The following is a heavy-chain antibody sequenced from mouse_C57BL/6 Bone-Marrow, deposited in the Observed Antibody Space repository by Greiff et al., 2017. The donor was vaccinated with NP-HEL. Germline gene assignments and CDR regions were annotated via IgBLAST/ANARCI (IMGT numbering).Heavy chain of an antibody. CDR1: GFTFSDYY. D-gene: IGHD1-1*01. J-gene: IGHJ4*01. Sequence: DVMLVESGGGLVQPGGSLKLSCAASGFTFSDYYMYWVRQTPEKRLEWVAYISNGGGSTYYPDTVKGRFTISRDNAKNTLYLQMSRLKSEDTAMYYCANYYGSSYGAMDYWGQGTSVTVSS. CDR2: ISNGGGST. CDR3: ANYYGSSYGAMDY. V-gene: IGHV5-12*01.